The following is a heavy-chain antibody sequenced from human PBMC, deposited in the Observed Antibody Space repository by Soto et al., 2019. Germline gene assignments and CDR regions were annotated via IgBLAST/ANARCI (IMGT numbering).Heavy chain of an antibody. J-gene: IGHJ3*02. CDR2: IHSSSRYI. CDR3: ARGGQNFWMREDAFDM. CDR1: GFSFSRYS. V-gene: IGHV3-21*01. Sequence: DVQLVESGGGQVRPGGSLRLSCAASGFSFSRYSMHWVRQAPGKGLEWVSSIHSSSRYIYYAGSMKGRLTISRDNAKNSLFLQMSSLRAEDTAVYYWARGGQNFWMREDAFDMWGQGTMVTVSS. D-gene: IGHD3-3*01.